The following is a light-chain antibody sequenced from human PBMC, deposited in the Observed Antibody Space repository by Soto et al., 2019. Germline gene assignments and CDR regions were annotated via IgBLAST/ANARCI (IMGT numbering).Light chain of an antibody. CDR2: RAS. V-gene: IGKV3-15*01. CDR3: QQYGSSPFT. CDR1: QTIYSN. J-gene: IGKJ3*01. Sequence: IQMTHSPATLSVSPGERATLSCRASQTIYSNVAWYQQRPGQAPRLLIYRASARATGIPARFSGSGSGTDFTLTISRLEPEDFAVYYCQQYGSSPFTFGPGTKVDI.